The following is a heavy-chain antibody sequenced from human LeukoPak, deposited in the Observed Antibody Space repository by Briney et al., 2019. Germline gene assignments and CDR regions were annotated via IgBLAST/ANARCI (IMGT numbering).Heavy chain of an antibody. Sequence: GGSLRLSCAASGFTVSDNYMSWVRQAPGKGLEWVSAISGSGGSTYYADSVKGRFTISRDNSKNTLYLQMNSLRAEDTAVYYCAKEGRQLVVLDYWGQGTLVTVSS. CDR2: ISGSGGST. CDR3: AKEGRQLVVLDY. D-gene: IGHD6-6*01. J-gene: IGHJ4*02. CDR1: GFTVSDNY. V-gene: IGHV3-23*01.